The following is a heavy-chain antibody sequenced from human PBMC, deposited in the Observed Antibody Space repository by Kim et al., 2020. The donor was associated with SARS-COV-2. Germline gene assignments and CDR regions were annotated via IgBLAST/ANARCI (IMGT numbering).Heavy chain of an antibody. CDR1: GFTFSSYC. CDR2: IWYDGSNK. D-gene: IGHD5-18*01. J-gene: IGHJ4*02. CDR3: ARDLGVGEYSYGWS. Sequence: GGSLRLSCAASGFTFSSYCMHWVRQAPGKGLEWVAVIWYDGSNKYYADSVKGRFTISRDNSKNTLYLQMNSLRAVDTAVYYCARDLGVGEYSYGWSWGQGTLVTVSS. V-gene: IGHV3-33*01.